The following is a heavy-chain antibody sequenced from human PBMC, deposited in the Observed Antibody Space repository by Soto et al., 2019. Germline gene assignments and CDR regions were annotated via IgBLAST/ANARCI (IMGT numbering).Heavy chain of an antibody. D-gene: IGHD4-17*01. Sequence: QVQLVESGGGVVQPGRSLRLSCAASGFTFSSYGMHWVRQAPGKGLEWVAVIWYDGSNKYYADSVKGRFTISRDNSKNTLYLQMDSLRAEDTAVYYCARYSNDYGDYWYFDLWGRGTLVTVSS. V-gene: IGHV3-33*01. CDR2: IWYDGSNK. CDR1: GFTFSSYG. CDR3: ARYSNDYGDYWYFDL. J-gene: IGHJ2*01.